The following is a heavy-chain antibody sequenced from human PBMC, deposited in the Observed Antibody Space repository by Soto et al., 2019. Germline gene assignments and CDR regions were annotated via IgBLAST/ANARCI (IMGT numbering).Heavy chain of an antibody. D-gene: IGHD6-19*01. CDR3: ARSFTAGTADDY. CDR1: GYSFSNYW. J-gene: IGHJ4*02. CDR2: INPSDSDT. Sequence: EFLTISFRGAGYSFSNYWIGWVRQMPGKGLEWMGIINPSDSDTRYSLSFQGQVTISVDKSISIAYLQWSSLKASDTAMYFCARSFTAGTADDYWGQGTLVTVYS. V-gene: IGHV5-51*01.